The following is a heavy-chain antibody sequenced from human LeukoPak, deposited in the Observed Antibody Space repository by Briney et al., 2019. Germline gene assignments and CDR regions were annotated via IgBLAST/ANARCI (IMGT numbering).Heavy chain of an antibody. V-gene: IGHV3-21*05. CDR2: ISSTSSHI. J-gene: IGHJ4*02. Sequence: GGSLRLSCAASGFTFNSFSMNWVRQAPGKGLVWVYYISSTSSHIYYADSVKGRFTVPRDNAQDSLYLQMKSLRDEDTAVYYCARDLISGDYTFDYWGQGALVTVSS. CDR1: GFTFNSFS. CDR3: ARDLISGDYTFDY. D-gene: IGHD4-11*01.